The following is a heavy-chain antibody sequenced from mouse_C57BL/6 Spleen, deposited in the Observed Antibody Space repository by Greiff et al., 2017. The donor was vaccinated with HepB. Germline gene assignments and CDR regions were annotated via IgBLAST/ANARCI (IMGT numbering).Heavy chain of an antibody. J-gene: IGHJ3*01. V-gene: IGHV5-4*01. CDR1: GFTFSSYA. CDR3: AREDGSSFAY. Sequence: EVKLEESGGGLVKPGGSLKLSCAASGFTFSSYAMSWVRQTPEKRLEWVATISDGGSYTYYPDNVKGRFTISRDNAKNNLYLQMSHLKSEDTAMYYCAREDGSSFAYWGQGTLVTVSA. CDR2: ISDGGSYT. D-gene: IGHD1-1*01.